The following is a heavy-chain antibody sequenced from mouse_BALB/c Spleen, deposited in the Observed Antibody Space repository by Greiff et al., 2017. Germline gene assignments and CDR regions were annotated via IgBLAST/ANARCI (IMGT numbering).Heavy chain of an antibody. CDR2: ISSGGST. CDR3: ARGNDYDPMDY. D-gene: IGHD2-4*01. J-gene: IGHJ4*01. V-gene: IGHV5-6-5*01. CDR1: GFTFSSYA. Sequence: EVQRVESGGGLVKPGGSLKLSCAASGFTFSSYAMSWVRQTPEKRLEWVASISSGGSTYYPDSVKGRFTISRDNARNILYLQMSSLRSEDTAMYYCARGNDYDPMDYWGQGTSVTVSS.